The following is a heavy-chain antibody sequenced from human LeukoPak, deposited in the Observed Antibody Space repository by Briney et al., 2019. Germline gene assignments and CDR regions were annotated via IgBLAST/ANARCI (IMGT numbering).Heavy chain of an antibody. CDR3: ARSTAGLDY. CDR2: IKPDGSEK. J-gene: IGHJ4*02. CDR1: GFTFSNSW. D-gene: IGHD5-18*01. Sequence: GGSLRLSCPASGFTFSNSWMAWVRQAPGKGLEWVANIKPDGSEKYYVDSVKGRFTISKDNARNSLYLQMNSLRVEDTAMYYCARSTAGLDYWGQGTLVTVSS. V-gene: IGHV3-7*01.